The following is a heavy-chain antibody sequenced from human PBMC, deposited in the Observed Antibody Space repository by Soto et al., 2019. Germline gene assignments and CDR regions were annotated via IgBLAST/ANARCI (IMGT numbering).Heavy chain of an antibody. CDR1: GFSFSISP. J-gene: IGHJ4*02. V-gene: IGHV3-30-3*01. CDR3: ARDPKTSGGQHWAFNYFDS. CDR2: ISYDGTNK. Sequence: GGSLRLSCAASGFSFSISPMHWVRQAPGKGPEWVALISYDGTNKFNADSVKGRFTISRDNSKSTLYLQVDSLRPEDAAVYYCARDPKTSGGQHWAFNYFDSWGQGTLVTVSS. D-gene: IGHD7-27*01.